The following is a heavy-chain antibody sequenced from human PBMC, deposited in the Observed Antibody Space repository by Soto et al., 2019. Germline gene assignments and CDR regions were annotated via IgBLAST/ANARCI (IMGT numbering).Heavy chain of an antibody. CDR3: ARMYSTSSGFDY. Sequence: QVQLQESGPGLVKPSETLSLTCTVSGGSINSNSYYWAWIRQPPGQGLEWIGSIYYSGSNYYNPYLKGRVPISVDTSKDQLSLRLSSVSAADTAVYYCARMYSTSSGFDYWGQGTLVAVSS. CDR1: GGSINSNSYY. J-gene: IGHJ4*02. CDR2: IYYSGSN. D-gene: IGHD6-6*01. V-gene: IGHV4-39*01.